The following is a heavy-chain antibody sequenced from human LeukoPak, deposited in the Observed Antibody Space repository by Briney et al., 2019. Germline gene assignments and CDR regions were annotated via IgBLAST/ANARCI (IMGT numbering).Heavy chain of an antibody. J-gene: IGHJ4*02. D-gene: IGHD1-26*01. V-gene: IGHV1-69*05. CDR3: ARDYIDGGTFADY. CDR1: GGTFSSYA. CDR2: IIPIFGTA. Sequence: SVKVSCKASGGTFSSYAISWVRQAPGQGLEWMGGIIPIFGTANYAQKFQGRVTMTRDTSTSTAYMELRSLRSDDTAVYYCARDYIDGGTFADYWGQGTLVTVSS.